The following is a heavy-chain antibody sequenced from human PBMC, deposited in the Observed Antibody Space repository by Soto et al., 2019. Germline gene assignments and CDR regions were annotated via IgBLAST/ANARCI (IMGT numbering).Heavy chain of an antibody. J-gene: IGHJ6*02. CDR1: GDSITTYKW. Sequence: SETLSLTCGVSGDSITTYKWWTWVRQTPGKGLEWIGEIYDSGNTRYNLSLKSRVTISKDTSKNELSLKLNSVTVADTAVYYCATCQLGEYYYAMDIWGQGTTVTVSS. CDR2: IYDSGNT. V-gene: IGHV4-4*02. CDR3: ATCQLGEYYYAMDI. D-gene: IGHD7-27*01.